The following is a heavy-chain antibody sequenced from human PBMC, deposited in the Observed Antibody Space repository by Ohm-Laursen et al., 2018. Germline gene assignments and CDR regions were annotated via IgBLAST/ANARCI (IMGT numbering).Heavy chain of an antibody. V-gene: IGHV3-15*01. J-gene: IGHJ6*02. CDR3: TTEPYYDFWSGYGMDV. Sequence: SLRLSCAASGFTFSNAWISWVRQAPGKGLEWVGRIKSKTDGGTTDYAAPVKGRFTISRDDSKNTLYLQMNSLKTEDTAVYYCTTEPYYDFWSGYGMDVWGQGTTVTVSS. CDR2: IKSKTDGGTT. CDR1: GFTFSNAW. D-gene: IGHD3-3*01.